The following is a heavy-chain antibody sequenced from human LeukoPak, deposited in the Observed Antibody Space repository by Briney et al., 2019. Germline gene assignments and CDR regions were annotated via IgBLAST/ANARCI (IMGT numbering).Heavy chain of an antibody. J-gene: IGHJ4*02. CDR3: AKGAGSSGWYYFDY. CDR2: ISYDGSNK. V-gene: IGHV3-30-3*01. Sequence: GGSLRLSCAASGFTFSSYAMHWVRQAPGKGLEWVAVISYDGSNKYYADSVKGRFTISRDNSKNTLYLQMNSLRAEDRAVYYCAKGAGSSGWYYFDYWGQGTLVTVSS. CDR1: GFTFSSYA. D-gene: IGHD6-19*01.